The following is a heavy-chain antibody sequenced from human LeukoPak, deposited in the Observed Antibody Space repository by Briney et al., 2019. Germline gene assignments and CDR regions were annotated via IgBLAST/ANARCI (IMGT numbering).Heavy chain of an antibody. D-gene: IGHD4-11*01. CDR3: ARVGYSNYLGDYYYMDV. Sequence: GGSLRLSCAASGFTFSSYSMNWVRQAPGKGLEWVSYISSSSSTIYYADSVKGRFTISRDNAKNSLYLQMNSLRAEDTAVYYCARVGYSNYLGDYYYMDVWGKGTTVTVSS. CDR2: ISSSSSTI. V-gene: IGHV3-48*04. J-gene: IGHJ6*03. CDR1: GFTFSSYS.